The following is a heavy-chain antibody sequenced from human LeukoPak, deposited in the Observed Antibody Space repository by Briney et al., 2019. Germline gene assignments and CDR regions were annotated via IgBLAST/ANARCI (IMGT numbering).Heavy chain of an antibody. CDR1: GFIFSSYS. Sequence: GGSLRLSCAASGFIFSSYSMNWVRQAPGKGLEWVSYISSSSSTIYYPDSVKGRLTISRDNAKNSLYLQMNSLRDEDTAVYYCARESYYYDSTGYYYFDYWGQGTLVTVSS. J-gene: IGHJ4*02. D-gene: IGHD3-22*01. CDR3: ARESYYYDSTGYYYFDY. V-gene: IGHV3-48*02. CDR2: ISSSSSTI.